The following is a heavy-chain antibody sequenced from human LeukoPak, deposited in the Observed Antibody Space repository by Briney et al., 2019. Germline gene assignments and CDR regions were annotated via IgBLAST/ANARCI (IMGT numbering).Heavy chain of an antibody. V-gene: IGHV4-34*01. CDR2: INHSGST. CDR1: GGSFSGYY. D-gene: IGHD6-19*01. Sequence: PSETLSLTCAVYGGSFSGYYWSWIRQPPGKGLEWIGEINHSGSTNYNPSLKSRVTISVDTSKNQFSLKLSSVTAADTAVYYCASDFSSGWYVLGYWGQGTLVTVSS. J-gene: IGHJ4*02. CDR3: ASDFSSGWYVLGY.